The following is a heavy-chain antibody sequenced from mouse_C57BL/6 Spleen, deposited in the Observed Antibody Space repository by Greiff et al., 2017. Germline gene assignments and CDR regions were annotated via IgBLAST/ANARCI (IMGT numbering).Heavy chain of an antibody. V-gene: IGHV3-6*01. J-gene: IGHJ2*01. CDR2: ISYDGSN. CDR3: ARGPYDGYYDY. D-gene: IGHD2-3*01. CDR1: GYSITSGYY. Sequence: EVQLQQSGPGLVKPSQSLSLTCSVTGYSITSGYYWNWIRQFPGNKLEWMGYISYDGSNNYNPSLNNRISITRDTSTYPFFLKLHAVTTEDTATYYCARGPYDGYYDYWGQGTTLTVSS.